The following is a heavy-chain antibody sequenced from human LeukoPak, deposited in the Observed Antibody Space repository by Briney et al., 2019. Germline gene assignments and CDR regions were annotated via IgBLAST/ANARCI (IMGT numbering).Heavy chain of an antibody. V-gene: IGHV4-30-4*01. J-gene: IGHJ4*02. CDR2: IYYSGST. D-gene: IGHD2-15*01. Sequence: SETLSLTCTVSGGSISSGDYYWSWIRQPPGKGLEWIGYIYYSGSTYYNPSLKSRVTISVDTSKNQFPLKLSSVTAADTAVYYCARGRYCSGGSCYPPDYWGQGTLVTVSS. CDR3: ARGRYCSGGSCYPPDY. CDR1: GGSISSGDYY.